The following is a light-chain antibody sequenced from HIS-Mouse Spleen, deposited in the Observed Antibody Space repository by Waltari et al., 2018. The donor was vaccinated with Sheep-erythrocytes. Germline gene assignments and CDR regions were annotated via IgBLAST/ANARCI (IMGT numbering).Light chain of an antibody. Sequence: QSALTQPRSVSGSPGQSVTISCTGTTSDVGGYNYVSWYQQHPGKAPKLMFYDVSKRPSGVPDSLPGSKSGNTACLTISGLQAEDEADYYCCSYAGSYNHVFATGTKVTVL. CDR2: DVS. V-gene: IGLV2-11*01. CDR1: TSDVGGYNY. J-gene: IGLJ1*01. CDR3: CSYAGSYNHV.